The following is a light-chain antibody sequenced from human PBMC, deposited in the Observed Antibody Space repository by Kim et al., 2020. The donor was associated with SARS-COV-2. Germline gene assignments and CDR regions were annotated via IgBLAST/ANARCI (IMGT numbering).Light chain of an antibody. V-gene: IGLV3-19*01. CDR2: GKN. CDR1: SRRSCK. J-gene: IGLJ2*01. CDR3: NSRDSSGNHLNVV. Sequence: GHTVRIKCQEESRRSCKASWYQKKTGQAPVLVIYGKNSRPSGIPDRFSGSSSGNTASLTITGAQAEDEADYYCNSRDSSGNHLNVVFGGGTQLTVL.